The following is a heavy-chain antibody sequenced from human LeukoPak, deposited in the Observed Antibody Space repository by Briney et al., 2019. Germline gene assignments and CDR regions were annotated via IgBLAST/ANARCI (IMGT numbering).Heavy chain of an antibody. CDR2: INTNTGNP. CDR3: ARGPADDSSGYYYEAHYFDY. J-gene: IGHJ4*02. D-gene: IGHD3-22*01. V-gene: IGHV7-4-1*02. CDR1: GYTFTSYA. Sequence: ASVKVSCKASGYTFTSYAMNWVRQAPGQGLEWMGWINTNTGNPTYAQGFTGRFVFSLDTSVSTAYLQISSLKAEDTAVYYCARGPADDSSGYYYEAHYFDYWGQGTLVTVSS.